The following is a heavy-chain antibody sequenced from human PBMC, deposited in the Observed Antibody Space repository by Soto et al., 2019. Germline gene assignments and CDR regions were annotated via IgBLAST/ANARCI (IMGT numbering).Heavy chain of an antibody. CDR2: IKQDGSEK. D-gene: IGHD6-6*01. J-gene: IGHJ6*02. CDR3: ARDEVAAXLVAGGSFSYYYYGMDV. Sequence: GGSLRLSCAASGFTFSSYWMSWVRQAPGKGLEWVANIKQDGSEKYYVDSVKGRFTISRDNAKNSLYLQMNSLRAEDTAVYYCARDEVAAXLVAGGSFSYYYYGMDVWGQGTTVTVSS. V-gene: IGHV3-7*03. CDR1: GFTFSSYW.